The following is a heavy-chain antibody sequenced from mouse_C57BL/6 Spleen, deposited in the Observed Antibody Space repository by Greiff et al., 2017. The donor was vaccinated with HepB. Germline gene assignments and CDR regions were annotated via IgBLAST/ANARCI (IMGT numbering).Heavy chain of an antibody. Sequence: EVKLMESGGGLVKPGGSLKLSCAASGFTFSDYGMHWVRQAPEKGLEWVAYISSGSSTIYYADTVKGRFTISRDNAKNTLFLQMTSLRSEDTAMYYCARERQLRLDYWGQGTTLTVSS. CDR3: ARERQLRLDY. CDR2: ISSGSSTI. J-gene: IGHJ2*01. V-gene: IGHV5-17*01. D-gene: IGHD3-2*02. CDR1: GFTFSDYG.